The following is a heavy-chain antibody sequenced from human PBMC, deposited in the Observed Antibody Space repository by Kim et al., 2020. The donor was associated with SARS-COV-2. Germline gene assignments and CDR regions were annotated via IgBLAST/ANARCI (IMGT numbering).Heavy chain of an antibody. CDR3: ARRVATVRPFDY. V-gene: IGHV5-10-1*01. J-gene: IGHJ4*02. D-gene: IGHD5-12*01. Sequence: NKAPYFQGHVTTSADTSISTAYLQWSSLKASDAAMYYCARRVATVRPFDYWGQGTLVTVSS.